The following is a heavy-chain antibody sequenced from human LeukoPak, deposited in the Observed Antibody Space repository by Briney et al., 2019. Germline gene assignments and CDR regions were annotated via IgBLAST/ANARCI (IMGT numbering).Heavy chain of an antibody. D-gene: IGHD4-11*01. CDR2: IKHSGST. CDR1: GGSFSGYY. V-gene: IGHV4-34*01. J-gene: IGHJ3*01. CDR3: ARGRGPGLSTVTKFRWFDP. Sequence: SETLSLTCAVYGGSFSGYYWSWIRQPPGKGLEWIGEIKHSGSTNYNPSLKSRVTISVDTSKNQFSLKLSSVTAADTAVYYCARGRGPGLSTVTKFRWFDPWGQGTMVTVSS.